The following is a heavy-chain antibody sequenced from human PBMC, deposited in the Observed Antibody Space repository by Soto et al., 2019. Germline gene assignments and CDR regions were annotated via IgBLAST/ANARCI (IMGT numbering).Heavy chain of an antibody. Sequence: QVQLVESGGGVVQPGMSLTLSCAASGFTFSNYAMHWVRQAPGKGLEWVTVISYDGSNKYYTDSVKGRFTISRDNSRKTLYLRMNSLRGEDTAMYYCARSGGIVTAFRGAGYWGQGTLVTVSS. V-gene: IGHV3-30*04. CDR3: ARSGGIVTAFRGAGY. CDR2: ISYDGSNK. CDR1: GFTFSNYA. J-gene: IGHJ4*02. D-gene: IGHD3-22*01.